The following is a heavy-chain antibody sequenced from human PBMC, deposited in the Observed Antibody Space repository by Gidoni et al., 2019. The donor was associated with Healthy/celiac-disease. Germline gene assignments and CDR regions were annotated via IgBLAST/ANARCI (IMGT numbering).Heavy chain of an antibody. V-gene: IGHV1-69*01. CDR1: GGTFSSYA. CDR3: ARDEGEGEAAAGLPVGY. Sequence: QVQLVQSGAEVKKPGSSVKVSCKASGGTFSSYAISWVRQAPCQGLEGMGGVIPIFGTANYAQKFQGRVTITADESSSTAYMELSSLRSEYTAVYYCARDEGEGEAAAGLPVGYWGQGTLVTVSS. D-gene: IGHD6-13*01. CDR2: VIPIFGTA. J-gene: IGHJ4*02.